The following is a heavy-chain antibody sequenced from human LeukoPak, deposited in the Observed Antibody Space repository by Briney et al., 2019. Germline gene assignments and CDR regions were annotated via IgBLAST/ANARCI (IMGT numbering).Heavy chain of an antibody. D-gene: IGHD5-18*01. CDR1: GGSISSYQ. V-gene: IGHV4-4*07. CDR3: ARDGLYSYGYSYFDY. CDR2: VYTSGST. J-gene: IGHJ4*02. Sequence: PSETLSLTCTVSGGSISSYQWSWIRQPAGKGLEWIGRVYTSGSTNYNPSLKSRVTMSVDTSKEQLSLKLSSVTAADTAVYYCARDGLYSYGYSYFDYWGQGTLVTVSS.